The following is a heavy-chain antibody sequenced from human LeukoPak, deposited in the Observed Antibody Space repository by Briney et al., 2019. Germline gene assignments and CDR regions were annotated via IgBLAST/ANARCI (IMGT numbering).Heavy chain of an antibody. V-gene: IGHV4-39*07. J-gene: IGHJ3*01. CDR1: GDSISSSNYY. Sequence: SETLSLTCTVSGDSISSSNYYWGGIRQPPGKGLEGIGSIYYSRSTYYNPPLKSRVTISEETSKNHFSLKLSFLTAAHTDVYYCARKKYYPYAFDLWGEGTMVTVSS. CDR2: IYYSRST. D-gene: IGHD3-10*01. CDR3: ARKKYYPYAFDL.